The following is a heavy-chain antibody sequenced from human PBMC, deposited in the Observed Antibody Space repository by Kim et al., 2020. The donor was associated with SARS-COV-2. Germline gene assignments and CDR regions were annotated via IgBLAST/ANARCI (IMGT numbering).Heavy chain of an antibody. CDR2: ISSSGSTI. CDR3: SSRGYSRWYYFDY. CDR1: GFTFSSYE. V-gene: IGHV3-48*03. D-gene: IGHD6-13*01. J-gene: IGHJ4*02. Sequence: GGSLRLSCAASGFTFSSYEMNWVRQAPGKGLEWVSYISSSGSTIYYADSVKGRFTISRDNAKNSLYLQMNSLRAEDTAVYYCSSRGYSRWYYFDYWGQGTLVTVSS.